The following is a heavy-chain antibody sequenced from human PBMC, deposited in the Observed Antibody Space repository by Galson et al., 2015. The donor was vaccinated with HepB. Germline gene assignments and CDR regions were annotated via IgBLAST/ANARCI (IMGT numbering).Heavy chain of an antibody. CDR1: GGSFTTNL. V-gene: IGHV4-4*01. J-gene: IGHJ3*02. CDR3: ARHTVVSGTRGFEM. CDR2: TPHGGNT. Sequence: ETLSLTCTFSGGSFTTNLWSWVPQPPGWGLEWIGETPHGGNTYFHPSLTGRADIFRDASKNQFSLNLHSVTAADTAIYFCARHTVVSGTRGFEMWGQGTLVTVSS. D-gene: IGHD5/OR15-5a*01.